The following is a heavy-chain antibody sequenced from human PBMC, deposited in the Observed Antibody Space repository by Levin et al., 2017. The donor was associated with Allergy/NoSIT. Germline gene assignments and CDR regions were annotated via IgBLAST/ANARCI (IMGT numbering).Heavy chain of an antibody. D-gene: IGHD3-10*01. Sequence: GASVKVSCKASGGTFSSYAISWVRQAPGQGLEWMGRIIPILGIANYAQKFQGRVTITADKSTSTAYMELSSLRSEDTAVYYCASHYGSGSYKPSPSRTYYFDYWGQGTLVTVSS. V-gene: IGHV1-69*04. CDR1: GGTFSSYA. J-gene: IGHJ4*02. CDR2: IIPILGIA. CDR3: ASHYGSGSYKPSPSRTYYFDY.